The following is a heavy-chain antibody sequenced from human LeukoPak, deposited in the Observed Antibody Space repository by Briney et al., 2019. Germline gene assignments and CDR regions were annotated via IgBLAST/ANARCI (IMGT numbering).Heavy chain of an antibody. V-gene: IGHV3-23*01. CDR3: AKETVVVVAATPDAFDI. CDR2: ISGSGGST. CDR1: GFTFSSYA. J-gene: IGHJ3*02. Sequence: GGSLRLSCAASGFTFSSYAMSWVRQAPGKGLEWVSGISGSGGSTHYADSVKDRFTISRDNSKNTLYLQMNSLRAEDTAVYYCAKETVVVVAATPDAFDIWGQGTMVSVSS. D-gene: IGHD2-15*01.